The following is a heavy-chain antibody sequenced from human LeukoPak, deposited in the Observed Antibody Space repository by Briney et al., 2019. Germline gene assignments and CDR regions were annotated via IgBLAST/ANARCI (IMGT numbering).Heavy chain of an antibody. CDR3: ARYDARYGMDV. D-gene: IGHD1-1*01. V-gene: IGHV3-7*02. Sequence: PGGSLRLSCAASGFAFSSYWMSWVRQAPGKGLEWVANINQDGSEKYYVDSVKGRFTISRDNSKNTLYLQMNSLRAEDTAVYYCARYDARYGMDVWGQGTTVTVSS. CDR2: INQDGSEK. J-gene: IGHJ6*02. CDR1: GFAFSSYW.